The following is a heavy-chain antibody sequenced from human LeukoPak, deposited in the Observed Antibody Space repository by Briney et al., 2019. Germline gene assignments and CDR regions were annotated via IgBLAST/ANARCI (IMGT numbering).Heavy chain of an antibody. CDR1: GFTFSSYA. CDR3: AKDRAWGSRPYRNPLNY. D-gene: IGHD4-11*01. CDR2: ISGSGGST. V-gene: IGHV3-23*01. Sequence: GGSLRLSCAASGFTFSSYAMSWVRQAPGKGLEWVSAISGSGGSTYYADSVKGRFTISRDNSKNTLYLQMNSLRAEDTAVYYFAKDRAWGSRPYRNPLNYWGQGTLVTVSS. J-gene: IGHJ4*02.